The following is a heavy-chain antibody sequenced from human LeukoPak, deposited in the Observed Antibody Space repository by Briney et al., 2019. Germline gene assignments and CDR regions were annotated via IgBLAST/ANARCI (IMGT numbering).Heavy chain of an antibody. V-gene: IGHV1-8*01. J-gene: IGHJ4*01. CDR3: ARYAYGSGSYYQKPFDY. CDR1: GYTFTSYD. D-gene: IGHD3-10*01. Sequence: ASVKVSCKASGYTFTSYDINWVRQATGQGLEWMGWMSPDSGNTGYAQKFQGRATMTRNTSISTVYMELSSLTSDDTAAYYCARYAYGSGSYYQKPFDYWGQGTLVTVSS. CDR2: MSPDSGNT.